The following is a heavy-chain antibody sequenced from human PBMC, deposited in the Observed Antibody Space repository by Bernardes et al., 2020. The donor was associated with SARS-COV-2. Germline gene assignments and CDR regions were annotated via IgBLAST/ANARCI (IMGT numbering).Heavy chain of an antibody. CDR1: GGSFSGYY. V-gene: IGHV4-34*01. CDR3: ARGVGYCSSTSCHPGDYYYYYYMGV. D-gene: IGHD2-2*01. CDR2: LNHSGST. Sequence: SETLSLTCAVYGGSFSGYYWSWIRQPPGKGLEWIGELNHSGSTNYNPSLKSRVTISVDTSKNQFSLKLSSVTAADTAVYYCARGVGYCSSTSCHPGDYYYYYYMGVWGRGTTVTVSS. J-gene: IGHJ6*03.